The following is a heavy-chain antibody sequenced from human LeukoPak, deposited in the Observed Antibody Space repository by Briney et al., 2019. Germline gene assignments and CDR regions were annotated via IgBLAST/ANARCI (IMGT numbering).Heavy chain of an antibody. Sequence: GRSLRLSCAASGFTFSSYAMHWVRQAPGKGLEWVAVISYDGSNKYYADSVKGRFTISRDNSKNTLYLQMNSLRAEDTAVYYCARDQVAVAGFYYGMDVWGQGTTVTVSS. D-gene: IGHD6-19*01. CDR2: ISYDGSNK. CDR3: ARDQVAVAGFYYGMDV. V-gene: IGHV3-30-3*01. J-gene: IGHJ6*02. CDR1: GFTFSSYA.